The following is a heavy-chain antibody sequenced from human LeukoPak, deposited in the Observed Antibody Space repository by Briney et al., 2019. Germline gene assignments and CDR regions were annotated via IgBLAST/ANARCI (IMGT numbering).Heavy chain of an antibody. CDR3: ARGRAFDI. CDR1: GFTFSSYA. V-gene: IGHV3-23*01. Sequence: GGSLRLSCAASGFTFSSYAMSWVRQAPGKGLEWVSSLSGSGAGTYYADSVKGRFTISRDSSKNTLYLQMDSLRAEDTAVYYCARGRAFDIWGQGTMVTVSS. CDR2: LSGSGAGT. J-gene: IGHJ3*02.